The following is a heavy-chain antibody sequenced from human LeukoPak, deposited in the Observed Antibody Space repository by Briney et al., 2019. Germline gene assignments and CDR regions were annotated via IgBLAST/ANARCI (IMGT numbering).Heavy chain of an antibody. V-gene: IGHV3-30-3*01. Sequence: GGSLRLSCAASGFTFSSYAMHWVRQSPGKGLEWVAVVVYDGNKEYYAASVKGRFTISRDNSKNTVYLQRSSLRGKDTAVYYCARGPPGPAGYFQHWGQGTLVTVSS. J-gene: IGHJ1*01. CDR1: GFTFSSYA. CDR3: ARGPPGPAGYFQH. CDR2: VVYDGNKE. D-gene: IGHD3-10*01.